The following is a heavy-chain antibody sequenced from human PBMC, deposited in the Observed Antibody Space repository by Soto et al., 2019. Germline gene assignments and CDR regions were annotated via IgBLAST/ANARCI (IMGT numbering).Heavy chain of an antibody. CDR2: IYYSGST. V-gene: IGHV4-39*01. CDR1: GGSISSSSYY. CDR3: ASHLDTAMVKGFYYYYGMDV. Sequence: SETLSLTCTVSGGSISSSSYYWGWIRQPPGKGQEWIGSIYYSGSTYYNPSLKSRVTISVDTSKNQFSLKLSSVTAADTAVYYCASHLDTAMVKGFYYYYGMDVWGQGTTVTVSS. D-gene: IGHD5-18*01. J-gene: IGHJ6*02.